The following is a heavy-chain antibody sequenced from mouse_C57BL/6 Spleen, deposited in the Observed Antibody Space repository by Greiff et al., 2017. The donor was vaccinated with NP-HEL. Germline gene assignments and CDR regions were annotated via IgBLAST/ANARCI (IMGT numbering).Heavy chain of an antibody. CDR2: IHPNSGST. V-gene: IGHV1-64*01. CDR1: GYTFTSYW. D-gene: IGHD1-1*01. Sequence: VQLQQSGAELVKPGASVKLSCKASGYTFTSYWMHWVKQRPGQGLEWIGMIHPNSGSTNYNEKFKSKATLTVDKSSSTAYMQLSRLTSEDSAVYYFARERTGAMDYWGQGTSVTVSS. J-gene: IGHJ4*01. CDR3: ARERTGAMDY.